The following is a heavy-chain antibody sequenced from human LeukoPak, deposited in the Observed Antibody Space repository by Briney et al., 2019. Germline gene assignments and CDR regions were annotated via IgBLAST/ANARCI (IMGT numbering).Heavy chain of an antibody. J-gene: IGHJ5*02. CDR2: INPSGGST. D-gene: IGHD3-10*01. Sequence: ASVKVSCKASGYTFTRYYMNWVRQAPGQGLEWMGIINPSGGSTNYAQKFQGRVTMTRDTSTSTIYMEVSSLRSEGTAVYYCATSFRAVNWFDPWGQGTLVTVSS. V-gene: IGHV1-46*01. CDR3: ATSFRAVNWFDP. CDR1: GYTFTRYY.